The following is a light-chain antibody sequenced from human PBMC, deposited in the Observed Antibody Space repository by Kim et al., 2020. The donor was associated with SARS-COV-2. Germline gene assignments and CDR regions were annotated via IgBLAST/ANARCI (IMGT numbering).Light chain of an antibody. CDR3: SSYTSSNPPCV. CDR2: DVS. J-gene: IGLJ1*01. Sequence: SITISCTGTSNDVGNYNYVSWYQQHPGKAPKLMIYDVSKRPSGVSNRFSGSKSGNTASLTSSGLQAEDEADYYCSSYTSSNPPCVFGTGTKVTVL. V-gene: IGLV2-14*03. CDR1: SNDVGNYNY.